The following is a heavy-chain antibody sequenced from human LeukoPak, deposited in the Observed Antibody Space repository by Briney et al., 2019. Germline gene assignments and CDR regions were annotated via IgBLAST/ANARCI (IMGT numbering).Heavy chain of an antibody. CDR3: ARNEGKCQLLRLRINWFDP. CDR2: INHSGST. CDR1: GGSFSGYY. J-gene: IGHJ5*02. Sequence: SETLSLTCAVYGGSFSGYYWSWIRQPPGKGLEWIGEINHSGSTNYNPSLKSRVTISVDTSKNQFSLKLSSVTAADTAVYYCARNEGKCQLLRLRINWFDPWGQGTLVTVSS. D-gene: IGHD2-2*01. V-gene: IGHV4-34*01.